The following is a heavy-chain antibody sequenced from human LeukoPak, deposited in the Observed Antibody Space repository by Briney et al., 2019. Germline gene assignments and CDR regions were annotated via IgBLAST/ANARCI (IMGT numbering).Heavy chain of an antibody. CDR3: ATRYYGSGSYYNVEGMDV. J-gene: IGHJ6*02. CDR1: GGSISSYY. D-gene: IGHD3-10*01. Sequence: SETLSLTCTVSGGSISSYYWSWLRQPPGKGLEWFGYIYYSGSTNYNPSLKSRVTISVDTSKNQFSLKLSSVTAADTAVYYCATRYYGSGSYYNVEGMDVWGQGTTVTVSS. CDR2: IYYSGST. V-gene: IGHV4-59*01.